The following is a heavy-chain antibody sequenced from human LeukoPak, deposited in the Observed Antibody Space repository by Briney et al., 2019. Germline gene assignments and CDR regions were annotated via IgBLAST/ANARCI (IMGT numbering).Heavy chain of an antibody. CDR1: GFTFSSYA. J-gene: IGHJ4*02. D-gene: IGHD3-10*01. V-gene: IGHV3-30-3*01. Sequence: GGSLRLSCAASGFTFSSYAMHWVRQAPGKGLEWVAVISYDGSNKYYADSVKGRFTISRDNSKNTLYLQMNSLRAEDTAVYYCARGNGSGSPYYFDYWGQGTLVTVSS. CDR2: ISYDGSNK. CDR3: ARGNGSGSPYYFDY.